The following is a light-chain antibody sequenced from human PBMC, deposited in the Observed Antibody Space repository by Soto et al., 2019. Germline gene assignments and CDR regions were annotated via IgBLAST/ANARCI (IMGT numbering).Light chain of an antibody. J-gene: IGKJ5*01. CDR1: QSVDTY. V-gene: IGKV3-20*01. CDR2: GTS. CDR3: QQYATSPTT. Sequence: EIVLTQSPGTLSLSPGESATVSCWASQSVDTYLAWYQLKPGQAPRLLIYGTSSRATGTPGRFSGSGSGTDFTLSISNVEPEDFAVYYCQQYATSPTTFGQGARLDNK.